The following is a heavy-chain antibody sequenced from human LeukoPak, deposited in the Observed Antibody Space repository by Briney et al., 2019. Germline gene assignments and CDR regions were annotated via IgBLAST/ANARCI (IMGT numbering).Heavy chain of an antibody. CDR3: ARLRYSSSWSFAENDY. CDR2: ISAYNGNT. Sequence: AASVKVSCKASGYTFTSYGISWVRQAPGQGLEWMGWISAYNGNTNYAQKLQGRVTMTTDTSTSTAYMELRSLRSDDTAVYYCARLRYSSSWSFAENDYWGQGTLVTVSS. CDR1: GYTFTSYG. J-gene: IGHJ4*02. D-gene: IGHD6-13*01. V-gene: IGHV1-18*04.